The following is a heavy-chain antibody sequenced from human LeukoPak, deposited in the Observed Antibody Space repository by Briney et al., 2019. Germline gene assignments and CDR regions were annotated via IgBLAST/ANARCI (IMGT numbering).Heavy chain of an antibody. V-gene: IGHV4-4*07. J-gene: IGHJ4*02. CDR2: IYTSGST. Sequence: SETLSLTCTVSGGSISSYYWSWIRQPAGKGLEWIGRIYTSGSTNYNPSLKSRVTMSVDTSKNQFSLKPSSVTAADTAVYYCARGLMVRGEKLVDYWGQGTLVTVSS. CDR1: GGSISSYY. CDR3: ARGLMVRGEKLVDY. D-gene: IGHD3-10*01.